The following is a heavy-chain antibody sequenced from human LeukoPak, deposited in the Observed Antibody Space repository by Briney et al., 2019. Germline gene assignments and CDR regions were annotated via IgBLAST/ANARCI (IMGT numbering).Heavy chain of an antibody. J-gene: IGHJ4*02. D-gene: IGHD6-19*01. CDR3: AREVAVAEIKNYDY. CDR2: INPSGGST. Sequence: ASVKVSCKASGYTFTRYYMHWVRQAPGQGLEWMGIINPSGGSTSYAQKFEGRVTMTRDTSTSTDYMELSGLTSDDTAVYYCAREVAVAEIKNYDYWGQGTLVIVSS. CDR1: GYTFTRYY. V-gene: IGHV1-46*01.